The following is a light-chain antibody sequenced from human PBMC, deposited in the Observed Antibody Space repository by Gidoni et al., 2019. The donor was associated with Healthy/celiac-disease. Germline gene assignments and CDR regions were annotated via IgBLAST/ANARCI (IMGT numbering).Light chain of an antibody. CDR3: QQYGSSRT. V-gene: IGKV3-20*01. Sequence: EIVLTQSPGTLSLSPGERAPLSCRASQSVSSSYLAWYQQKPGQAPRLLISGATSRATGIPDRFSGSGSGTDFTLTISRLEPEDFAVYYCQQYGSSRTFGQGTKVEIK. CDR1: QSVSSSY. J-gene: IGKJ1*01. CDR2: GAT.